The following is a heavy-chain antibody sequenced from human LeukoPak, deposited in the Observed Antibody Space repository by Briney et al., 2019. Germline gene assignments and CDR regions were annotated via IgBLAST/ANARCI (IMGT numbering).Heavy chain of an antibody. CDR3: ARGRYYGSGSPPDYAFDI. J-gene: IGHJ3*02. D-gene: IGHD3-10*01. V-gene: IGHV4-30-4*02. CDR2: IYYSGST. Sequence: SETLSLTCTVSGGSISSGDYYWSWIRQPPGKGLEWIGYIYYSGSTYYNPSLKSRVTISVDTSKNQFSLKLSPVTAADTAVYYCARGRYYGSGSPPDYAFDIWGQGTMVTVSS. CDR1: GGSISSGDYY.